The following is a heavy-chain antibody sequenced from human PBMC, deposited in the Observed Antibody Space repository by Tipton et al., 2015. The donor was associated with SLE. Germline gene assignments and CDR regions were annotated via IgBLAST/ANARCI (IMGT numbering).Heavy chain of an antibody. CDR1: GGSISTTNYY. CDR2: IYYSGTT. V-gene: IGHV4-39*01. CDR3: AGVSSHQPYYFDY. J-gene: IGHJ4*02. D-gene: IGHD2-2*01. Sequence: TLSLTCTVSGGSISTTNYYWGWIRQPPGKGLEWIGSIYYSGTTYYNPSLKSRVTTSVDTSKNQFSLKVSSVTAADTAVYYCAGVSSHQPYYFDYWGQGTLVTVSS.